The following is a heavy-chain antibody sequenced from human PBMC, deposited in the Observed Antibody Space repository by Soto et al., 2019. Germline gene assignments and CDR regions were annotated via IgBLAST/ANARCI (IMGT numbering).Heavy chain of an antibody. Sequence: QVQLQESGPGLVKPSQTLSLTCTVSGVSISSGGYYWSWIRQHPGKGLEWIGYIYYSGSTYYDPSLKSRVTISVDTSKNQFSLKLSSVTAADTAVYYCARDNLGAASGWFHFDYWGQGTLVTVSS. V-gene: IGHV4-31*03. CDR1: GVSISSGGYY. CDR3: ARDNLGAASGWFHFDY. D-gene: IGHD6-19*01. J-gene: IGHJ4*02. CDR2: IYYSGST.